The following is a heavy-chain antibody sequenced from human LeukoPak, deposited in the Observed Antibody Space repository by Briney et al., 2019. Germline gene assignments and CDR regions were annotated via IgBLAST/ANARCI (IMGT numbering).Heavy chain of an antibody. V-gene: IGHV3-23*01. J-gene: IGHJ4*02. CDR1: GFTFSSYA. CDR3: AKDRGSSSFSLDY. CDR2: ISGSGGST. D-gene: IGHD2-2*01. Sequence: GGSLRLSCAASGFTFSSYAMSWVRQAPGKGLEWVSAISGSGGSTYYADSVKGRFTISRDNSKNTLHLQMNSLRAEDTAVYYCAKDRGSSSFSLDYWGQGTLVTVSS.